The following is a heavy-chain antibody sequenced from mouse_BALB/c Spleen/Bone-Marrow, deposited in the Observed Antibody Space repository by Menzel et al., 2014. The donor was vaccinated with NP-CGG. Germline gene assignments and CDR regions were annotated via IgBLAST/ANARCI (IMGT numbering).Heavy chain of an antibody. Sequence: VMLVESGPGLVAPSQSLSITCTVSGFSLTSYGVHWVRQPPGKGLEWLGVIWAGGSTNYNSALMSRLSISKDNSKSQVFLKMNSLQTDDTAMYYCARDNGYYVDYAMDYWGRGTSVTVSS. CDR3: ARDNGYYVDYAMDY. CDR2: IWAGGST. V-gene: IGHV2-9*02. CDR1: GFSLTSYG. J-gene: IGHJ4*01. D-gene: IGHD2-3*01.